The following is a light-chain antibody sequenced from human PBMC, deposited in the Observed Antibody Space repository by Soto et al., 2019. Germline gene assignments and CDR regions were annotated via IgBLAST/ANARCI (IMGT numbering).Light chain of an antibody. CDR1: HSVTLN. Sequence: ETVMTQSPATLSVSPGERATLSCRASHSVTLNLAWYRQTPGQAPRLLIYGASTRATGVPARFSGSGSGTEFTLTISSLQSEDFAVYYCQQYNNRPQTFGQGTKVEIK. V-gene: IGKV3-15*01. CDR2: GAS. J-gene: IGKJ1*01. CDR3: QQYNNRPQT.